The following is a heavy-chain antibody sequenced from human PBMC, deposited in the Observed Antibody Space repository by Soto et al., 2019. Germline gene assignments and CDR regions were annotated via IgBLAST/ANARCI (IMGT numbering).Heavy chain of an antibody. D-gene: IGHD3-16*01. CDR3: ARSGGRHNYYYGMDV. CDR2: IYYSGST. J-gene: IGHJ6*02. CDR1: GGSISSGGYY. V-gene: IGHV4-30-4*08. Sequence: SETLSLTCTVSGGSISSGGYYWSWIRQHPGKGLEWIGYIYYSGSTYYNPSLKSRVTISVDTSKNQFSPKLSSVTAADTAVYYCARSGGRHNYYYGMDVWGQGTTVTVSS.